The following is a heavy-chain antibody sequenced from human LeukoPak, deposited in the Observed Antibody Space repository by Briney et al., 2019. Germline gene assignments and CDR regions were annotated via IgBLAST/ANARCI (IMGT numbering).Heavy chain of an antibody. CDR3: ARGLLAYYYGSGSYYMGFDY. V-gene: IGHV1-18*01. CDR2: ISAYNGNT. J-gene: IGHJ4*02. Sequence: ASVKVSCKASGYTFTSYGISWVRQAPGQGLEWMGWISAYNGNTNYAQKLQGRVTMTTDTSTSTAYMELRSLRSDDTAVYYCARGLLAYYYGSGSYYMGFDYWGQGTLVAVSS. D-gene: IGHD3-10*01. CDR1: GYTFTSYG.